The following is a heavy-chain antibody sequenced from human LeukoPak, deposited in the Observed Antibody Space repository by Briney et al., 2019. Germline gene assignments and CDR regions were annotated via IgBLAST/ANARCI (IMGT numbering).Heavy chain of an antibody. Sequence: PGGSLRPSCAASGFTFSNYDMGWVRQAPGKGVEWVAVIWEEGNNNYSGDSVTGGFTIAGDNSKNTLFLEMNSLRAEDTAVYYCAKERGGPDWYSDLWGRGTLVTVSS. CDR3: AKERGGPDWYSDL. CDR2: IWEEGNNN. CDR1: GFTFSNYD. D-gene: IGHD3-10*01. V-gene: IGHV3-33*03. J-gene: IGHJ2*01.